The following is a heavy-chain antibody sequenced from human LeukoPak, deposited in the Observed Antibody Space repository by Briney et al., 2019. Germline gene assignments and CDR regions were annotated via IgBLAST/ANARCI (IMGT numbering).Heavy chain of an antibody. D-gene: IGHD2-15*01. CDR3: ARERWHCRVNCYSVYYYALDV. CDR2: INPGNGDT. J-gene: IGHJ6*02. Sequence: ASVKVSCKGSGYTFTNYAVHWVRQAPGQRLEWLGWINPGNGDTKYSQNFQGRVTVTSDTSAATAYVELNSLTSGDTVVYYCARERWHCRVNCYSVYYYALDVWGQGTTVTVSS. CDR1: GYTFTNYA. V-gene: IGHV1-3*01.